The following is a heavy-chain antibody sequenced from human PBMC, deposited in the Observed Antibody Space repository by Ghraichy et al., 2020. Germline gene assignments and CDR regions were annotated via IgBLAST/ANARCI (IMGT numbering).Heavy chain of an antibody. CDR3: ARYPPYSGYDD. CDR1: GFSLTTGGMS. J-gene: IGHJ4*02. D-gene: IGHD6-25*01. V-gene: IGHV2-70*11. CDR2: IDWEDDK. Sequence: SGPTLVKPTQTLTLTCTFSGFSLTTGGMSVSWIRQPPGKALEWLARIDWEDDKYYSPALKTRLTISMDTSRNQVVLTMTNMDTVDTATYHCARYPPYSGYDDWGQGTLVTVSS.